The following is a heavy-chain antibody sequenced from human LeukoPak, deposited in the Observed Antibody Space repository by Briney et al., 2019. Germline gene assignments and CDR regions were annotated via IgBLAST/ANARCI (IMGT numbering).Heavy chain of an antibody. D-gene: IGHD1-26*01. Sequence: GGSLRLSCAASGFTFSSSAMSWVRQAPGKGLEWVSAISGSGARTYYADSVKGRFTISRDNSKNTLYLQMNSLRAEDTAVYYCAKASSGSYFNWGQGTLVTVSS. V-gene: IGHV3-23*01. CDR1: GFTFSSSA. CDR2: ISGSGART. J-gene: IGHJ4*02. CDR3: AKASSGSYFN.